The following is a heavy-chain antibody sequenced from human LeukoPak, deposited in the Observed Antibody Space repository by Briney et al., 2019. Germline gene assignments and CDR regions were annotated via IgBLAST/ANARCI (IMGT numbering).Heavy chain of an antibody. J-gene: IGHJ3*02. CDR2: IIPILGIA. Sequence: SVKVSCKASGGTFSSYAISWVRQAPGQGLEWMGRIIPILGIANYAQKFQGRVTITADKSTSTAYMELSSLRSEDTAVYYCASLSESGYSYGYSIGDDAFDIWGQGTMVTVSS. CDR3: ASLSESGYSYGYSIGDDAFDI. V-gene: IGHV1-69*04. D-gene: IGHD5-18*01. CDR1: GGTFSSYA.